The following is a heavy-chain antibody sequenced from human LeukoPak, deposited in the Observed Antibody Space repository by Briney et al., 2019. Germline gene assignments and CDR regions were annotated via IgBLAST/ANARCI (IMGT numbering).Heavy chain of an antibody. Sequence: PSETLSLTCTVSGGSISSGDYYWRWIRQPPGKGLEWIGYIYYSGSTYYNPSLKSRVTISVDTSKNQFSLKLSSVTAADTAVYYCARVGGEDSYGYSLPSDYWGQGTLATVSS. CDR3: ARVGGEDSYGYSLPSDY. CDR2: IYYSGST. D-gene: IGHD5-18*01. V-gene: IGHV4-30-4*01. J-gene: IGHJ4*02. CDR1: GGSISSGDYY.